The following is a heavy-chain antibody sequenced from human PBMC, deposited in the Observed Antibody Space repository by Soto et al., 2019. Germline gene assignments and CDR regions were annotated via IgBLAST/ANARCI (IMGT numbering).Heavy chain of an antibody. Sequence: QVQLVESGGGVVQPGRSLRLSCAASGFTFSSYGMHWVRQAPGKGLEWVAVIWYDGSNKYYADSVKGRFTISRDNSKNTLYLQMNSLRAEATAVYYCARGVSIIWFGDVWGQGTTVTVSS. V-gene: IGHV3-33*01. CDR2: IWYDGSNK. J-gene: IGHJ6*02. CDR1: GFTFSSYG. CDR3: ARGVSIIWFGDV. D-gene: IGHD3-10*01.